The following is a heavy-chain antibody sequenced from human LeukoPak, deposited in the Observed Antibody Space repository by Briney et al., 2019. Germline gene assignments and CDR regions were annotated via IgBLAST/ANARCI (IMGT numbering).Heavy chain of an antibody. CDR3: ARGSNIVLVPATVGNFDY. V-gene: IGHV1-2*02. CDR2: INPNSGGT. J-gene: IGHJ4*02. CDR1: GYTFTGYY. Sequence: ASVKVSCKASGYTFTGYYMHWVRQAPGQGLEWMGWINPNSGGTNYQGRVTMTRDTSISTAYMELSGLRSDDTAVHYCARGSNIVLVPATVGNFDYWGQGTLVTVSS. D-gene: IGHD2-2*01.